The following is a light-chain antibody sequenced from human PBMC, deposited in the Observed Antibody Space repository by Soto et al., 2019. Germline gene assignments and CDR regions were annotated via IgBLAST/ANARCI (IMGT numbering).Light chain of an antibody. J-gene: IGLJ1*01. CDR1: NSRSGSNY. CDR2: RND. Sequence: QSVLPQPPSASGTPGQRVTISCSTSNSRSGSNYVYWYQQLPGAAPKLLIYRNDQRPSGVPDRCSGSKSGTSASLAISGLRYEEEGDYCCAKWDDSLRVYVFGSGTKVTVL. V-gene: IGLV1-47*01. CDR3: AKWDDSLRVYV.